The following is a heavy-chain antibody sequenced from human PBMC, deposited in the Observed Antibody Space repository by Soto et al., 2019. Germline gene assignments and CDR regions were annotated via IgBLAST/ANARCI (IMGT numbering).Heavy chain of an antibody. V-gene: IGHV4-31*03. J-gene: IGHJ3*02. CDR1: GGSISSGGYY. CDR3: ARESWRRAHYYDSSGYYPGVAFDI. D-gene: IGHD3-22*01. CDR2: IYYSGST. Sequence: TLYLTCTVSGGSISSGGYYWSWIRQHPGKGLEWIGYIYYSGSTYYNPSLKSRVTISVDTSKNQFSLKLSSVTAADTAVYYCARESWRRAHYYDSSGYYPGVAFDIWGQGRMVTVSS.